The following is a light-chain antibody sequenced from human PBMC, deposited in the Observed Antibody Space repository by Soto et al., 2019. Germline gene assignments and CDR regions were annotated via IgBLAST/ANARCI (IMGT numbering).Light chain of an antibody. J-gene: IGLJ3*02. CDR3: LSYDTSNHWV. Sequence: NFMLTQPQSVSESPGKTVTISCTRSGANIASNFVQWYQQRPGRAPTTVIYEDSQRPSGIPDRFSASIDSSSNSASLTISGLQTEDEADYYCLSYDTSNHWVFXGGTKVTVL. V-gene: IGLV6-57*04. CDR1: GANIASNF. CDR2: EDS.